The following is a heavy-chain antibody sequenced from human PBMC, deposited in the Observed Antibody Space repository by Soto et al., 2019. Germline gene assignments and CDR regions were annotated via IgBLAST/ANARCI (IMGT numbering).Heavy chain of an antibody. Sequence: GESLKISCKGSGYSFTSYWIGWVRQMPGKGLEWMGIIHPGDSDTRYSPSFQGQVTISADKSISTAYLQWSSLKASDTAMYYCARSLARYYGSGIFYYYGMDVWGQGTTVTVSS. CDR2: IHPGDSDT. CDR1: GYSFTSYW. D-gene: IGHD3-10*01. J-gene: IGHJ6*02. V-gene: IGHV5-51*01. CDR3: ARSLARYYGSGIFYYYGMDV.